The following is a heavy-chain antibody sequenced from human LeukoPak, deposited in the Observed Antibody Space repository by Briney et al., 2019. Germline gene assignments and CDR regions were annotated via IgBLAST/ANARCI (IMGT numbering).Heavy chain of an antibody. J-gene: IGHJ4*02. V-gene: IGHV3-74*01. Sequence: GGSLRLSCAASGFTFSSYWMHWVRHAPGKGLVWVSRINSDGSSTSYADSVKGRFTISRDNAKNTLYLQMNSLRAEDTAVYYCARTHGDYDLDYWGQGTLVTVSS. D-gene: IGHD4-17*01. CDR3: ARTHGDYDLDY. CDR1: GFTFSSYW. CDR2: INSDGSST.